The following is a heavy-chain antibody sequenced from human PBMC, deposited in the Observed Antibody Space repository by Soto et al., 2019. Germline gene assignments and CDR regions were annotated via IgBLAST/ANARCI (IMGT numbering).Heavy chain of an antibody. D-gene: IGHD3-16*01. CDR1: GFTFSSYA. Sequence: GSLRLSCAASGFTFSSYAMHWVRQAPGKGLEWVAVISYDGSNKYYADSVKGRFTISGDNSKNTLYLQMNSLRAEDTAVYYCARVYDYVWGTKGAFDIWGQGTMVTVSS. V-gene: IGHV3-30-3*01. J-gene: IGHJ3*02. CDR2: ISYDGSNK. CDR3: ARVYDYVWGTKGAFDI.